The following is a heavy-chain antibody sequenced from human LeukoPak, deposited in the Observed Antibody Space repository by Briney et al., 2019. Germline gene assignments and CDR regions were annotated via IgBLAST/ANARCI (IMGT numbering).Heavy chain of an antibody. V-gene: IGHV4-59*12. CDR1: GGSISSYY. J-gene: IGHJ4*02. CDR3: ARDRPGGSSLDY. Sequence: SETLSLTCTVSGGSISSYYWTWIRRPPGKGLEWLGYVLYSGNTNYNPSLTSRVTISVDTSKNQFSLRLSSVTAADTAEYFCARDRPGGSSLDYWGQGILVTVSS. D-gene: IGHD6-13*01. CDR2: VLYSGNT.